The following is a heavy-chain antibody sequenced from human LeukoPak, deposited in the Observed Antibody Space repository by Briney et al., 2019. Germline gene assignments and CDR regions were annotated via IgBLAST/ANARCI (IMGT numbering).Heavy chain of an antibody. CDR2: IYYSGST. D-gene: IGHD3-22*01. CDR3: ARVTEGVVVTFFDY. CDR1: GGSISSYY. Sequence: SETLSLTCTVSGGSISSYYWSWIRQPPGKGLEWIGYIYYSGSTNYNPSLKSRVTISVDTPKNQFSLKLSSVTAADTAVYYCARVTEGVVVTFFDYWGRGTLVTVSS. J-gene: IGHJ4*02. V-gene: IGHV4-59*01.